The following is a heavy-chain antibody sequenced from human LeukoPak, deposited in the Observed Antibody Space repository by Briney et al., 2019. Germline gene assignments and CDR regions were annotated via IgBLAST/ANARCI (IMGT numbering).Heavy chain of an antibody. J-gene: IGHJ4*02. CDR3: AKDRPNYYGSNGHYYKLNGDC. Sequence: HPGGSLRLSCAASGFTFSSYAMSWVRQAPGTGLEWVSSITSSGAATYYADSVKGRFTISRDNSDNTLYLQMNSLRAEDTAVYYCAKDRPNYYGSNGHYYKLNGDCWGQGTLVTVSS. D-gene: IGHD3-22*01. CDR1: GFTFSSYA. CDR2: ITSSGAAT. V-gene: IGHV3-23*01.